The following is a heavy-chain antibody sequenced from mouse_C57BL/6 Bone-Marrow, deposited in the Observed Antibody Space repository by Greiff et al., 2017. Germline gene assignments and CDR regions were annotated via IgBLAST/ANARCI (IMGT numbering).Heavy chain of an antibody. Sequence: QVQLQQSGAELVRPGASVKLSCKASGYTFTDYYINWVKQRPGQGLEWIARIYPGSGNTYYNEKFKGKATLTADKSSSTAYMQLSSLTSEDSAVYFCARGGYYDYAWFAYWGQGTLVTVSA. V-gene: IGHV1-76*01. CDR3: ARGGYYDYAWFAY. CDR1: GYTFTDYY. D-gene: IGHD2-4*01. CDR2: IYPGSGNT. J-gene: IGHJ3*01.